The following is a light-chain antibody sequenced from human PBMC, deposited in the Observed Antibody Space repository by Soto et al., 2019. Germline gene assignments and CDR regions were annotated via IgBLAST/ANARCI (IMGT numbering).Light chain of an antibody. Sequence: PDSLAVSLGERATINCKSSQSVLYSSNNKNYLAWYQQKPGQPPKLLIYWASTRESGVPDRFSGSGSGTDFTLTISSLQPEDFATYYCQQANTFPLTFGQGTRLEIK. CDR1: QSVLYSSNNKNY. CDR3: QQANTFPLT. CDR2: WAS. V-gene: IGKV4-1*01. J-gene: IGKJ5*01.